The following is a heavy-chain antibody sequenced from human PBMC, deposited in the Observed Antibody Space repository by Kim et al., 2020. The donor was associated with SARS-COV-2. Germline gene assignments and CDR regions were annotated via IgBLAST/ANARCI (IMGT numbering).Heavy chain of an antibody. Sequence: YADSVRGRFTISRANAKNSLYLQMNSLRAEETAVYYCARGQVGSSSAFDYWGQGTLVTVSS. V-gene: IGHV3-21*01. D-gene: IGHD6-6*01. J-gene: IGHJ4*02. CDR3: ARGQVGSSSAFDY.